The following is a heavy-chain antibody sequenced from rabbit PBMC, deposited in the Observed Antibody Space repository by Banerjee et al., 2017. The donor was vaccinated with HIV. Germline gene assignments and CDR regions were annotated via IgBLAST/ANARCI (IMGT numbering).Heavy chain of an antibody. V-gene: IGHV1S40*01. CDR1: GFDLSSYYY. CDR3: ARASDGWGPIYFSL. J-gene: IGHJ4*01. Sequence: QSLEESGGGLVKPEGSLTLTCKASGFDLSSYYYMYWVRQAPGKGLEWIACIGIGSGNSYYANWAKGRFTISKTSSTTVTLQMTSLTAADTATYFCARASDGWGPIYFSLWGPGTLVTVS. CDR2: IGIGSGNS. D-gene: IGHD4-1*01.